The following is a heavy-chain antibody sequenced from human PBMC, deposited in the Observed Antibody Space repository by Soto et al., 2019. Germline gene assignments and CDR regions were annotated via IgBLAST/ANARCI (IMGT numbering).Heavy chain of an antibody. J-gene: IGHJ4*02. V-gene: IGHV1-3*01. D-gene: IGHD3-9*01. CDR1: GYTFTSYA. Sequence: ASVKVSCKASGYTFTSYATHWVRHAPGQRLEWMGWINAGNGNTKYSQKFQGRVTMTTDTSTSTAYMELRSLRSDDTAVYYCARDLTGNTLDYWGQGTLVTVSS. CDR2: INAGNGNT. CDR3: ARDLTGNTLDY.